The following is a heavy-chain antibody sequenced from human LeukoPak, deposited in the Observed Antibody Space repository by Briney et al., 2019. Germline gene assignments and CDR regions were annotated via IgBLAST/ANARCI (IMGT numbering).Heavy chain of an antibody. CDR2: TYYRSKWYN. CDR3: ARDEAVLAGSRIFDY. Sequence: SQTLSLTCAISGDSLSSNSAAWNWIRQSPSRGLEWLGGTYYRSKWYNDYAVSVKSRIIVNPDTSKNQFSLQLNSVTPEDTAVYYCARDEAVLAGSRIFDYWGPGTLVTVSS. CDR1: GDSLSSNSAA. V-gene: IGHV6-1*01. D-gene: IGHD3-3*02. J-gene: IGHJ4*02.